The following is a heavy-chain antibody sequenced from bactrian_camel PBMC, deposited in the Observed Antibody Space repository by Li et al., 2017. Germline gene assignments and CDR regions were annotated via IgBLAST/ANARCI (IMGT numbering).Heavy chain of an antibody. CDR3: ATEAPVGWFVNENEKHY. CDR2: IYYDGSQT. Sequence: HVQLVESGGGLVQPGGSLRLSCTASGFTLGAHHMSWVRQAPGKGLEWVSSIYYDGSQTYYADSVKDRSTISRENAKNTVYLQINRLTSEDSARYYCATEAPVGWFVNENEKHYWGQGTQVTVS. J-gene: IGHJ4*01. CDR1: GFTLGAHH. V-gene: IGHV3-2*01. D-gene: IGHD5*01.